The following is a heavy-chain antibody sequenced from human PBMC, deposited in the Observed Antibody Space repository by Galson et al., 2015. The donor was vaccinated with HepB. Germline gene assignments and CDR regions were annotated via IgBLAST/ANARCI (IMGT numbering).Heavy chain of an antibody. V-gene: IGHV3-21*06. J-gene: IGHJ4*02. Sequence: SLRLSCAASGFSFSSYTLNWVRQAPGKGLEWVSDISSAGTYIDYRDSVKGRFTISRDNAKTSLYLQMNNMRAEDTAVYFCARCLDEYSSGWYFGYWGQGALVSVSS. CDR1: GFSFSSYT. CDR3: ARCLDEYSSGWYFGY. D-gene: IGHD6-19*01. CDR2: ISSAGTYI.